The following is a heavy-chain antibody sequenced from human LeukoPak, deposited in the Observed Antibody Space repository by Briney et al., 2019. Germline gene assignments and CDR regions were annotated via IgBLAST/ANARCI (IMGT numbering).Heavy chain of an antibody. D-gene: IGHD6-13*01. CDR2: IYYSGST. CDR3: AGSSSWYQAFDI. J-gene: IGHJ3*02. CDR1: GGSISSYY. V-gene: IGHV4-59*01. Sequence: SETLSLTCTVSGGSISSYYWSWIRQPPGKGLEWIGYIYYSGSTNYNPSLKSRVTISVDTSKNQFSLKLSSVTAADTAVYYCAGSSSWYQAFDIWGQGTVVTVSS.